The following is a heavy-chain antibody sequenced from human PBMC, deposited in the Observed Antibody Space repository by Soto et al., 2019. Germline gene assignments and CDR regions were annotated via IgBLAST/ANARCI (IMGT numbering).Heavy chain of an antibody. Sequence: QLQLQESGPGLVKPSETLSLTCAVSGASISGGYYYWAWLRQSPGKGPEWIGSVFYTGFTSYNPSLESRVSVSVDTSKSQFSLKLSAVTAADTAVYYCATSQKGYNWNYFDHWGQGALVTVSS. CDR1: GASISGGYYY. CDR3: ATSQKGYNWNYFDH. CDR2: VFYTGFT. V-gene: IGHV4-39*01. D-gene: IGHD1-20*01. J-gene: IGHJ4*02.